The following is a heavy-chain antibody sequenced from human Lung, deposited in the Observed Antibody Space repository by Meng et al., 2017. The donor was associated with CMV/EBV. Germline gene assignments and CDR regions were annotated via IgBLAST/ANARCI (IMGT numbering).Heavy chain of an antibody. CDR3: VKGWQQLGDS. CDR1: GFTFSSYS. Sequence: GEXXTISCAASGFTFSSYSMSWIRQAPGKGLQWVSSISGSSTVTYYADSVKGRFTISRDNSNNTLQLQMNSLRADDTAVYYCVKGWQQLGDSWGQGTLVTVSS. CDR2: ISGSSTVT. D-gene: IGHD4-23*01. V-gene: IGHV3-23*01. J-gene: IGHJ4*02.